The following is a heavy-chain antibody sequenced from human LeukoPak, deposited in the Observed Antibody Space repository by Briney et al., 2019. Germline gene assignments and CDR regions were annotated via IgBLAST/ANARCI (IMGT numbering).Heavy chain of an antibody. V-gene: IGHV1-46*01. D-gene: IGHD3-22*01. CDR1: GYTFTSYD. CDR3: ARDLGVTMIVVASPIGY. J-gene: IGHJ4*02. CDR2: INPSGGST. Sequence: GASVKVSCKASGYTFTSYDINWVRQATGQGLEWMGIINPSGGSTSYAQKFQGRVTMTRDTSTSTVYMELRSLRSDDTAVYYCARDLGVTMIVVASPIGYWGQGTLVTVSS.